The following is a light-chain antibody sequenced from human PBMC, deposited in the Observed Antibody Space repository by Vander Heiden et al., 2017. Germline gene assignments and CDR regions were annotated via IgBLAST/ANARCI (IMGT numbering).Light chain of an antibody. CDR1: QSVSSY. Sequence: EIVLTQSPATLSLSPGERATLSCRASQSVSSYLAWYQHKPGQAPRLLISDASNMSAGIPARFSGSGSGTDFTLTINSLEPEYFAVYYCQQRSNWPPAFGQGTKLEIK. CDR3: QQRSNWPPA. CDR2: DAS. J-gene: IGKJ2*01. V-gene: IGKV3-11*01.